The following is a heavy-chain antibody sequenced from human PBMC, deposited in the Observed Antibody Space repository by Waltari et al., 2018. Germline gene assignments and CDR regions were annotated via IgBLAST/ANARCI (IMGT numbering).Heavy chain of an antibody. V-gene: IGHV3-74*01. CDR2: INSDGSSK. CDR1: GFTFSSYW. J-gene: IGHJ6*02. Sequence: EVQLVESGGGLVQPGGSLRLSCAASGFTFSSYWMHWVRQAPGKGLVWVSRINSDGSSKSYADSVKGRFIISRDNAKNTLYLQMNSLRAEDTAVYYCARGSRYSSSSGYYYYGMDVWGQGTTVTVSS. CDR3: ARGSRYSSSSGYYYYGMDV. D-gene: IGHD6-6*01.